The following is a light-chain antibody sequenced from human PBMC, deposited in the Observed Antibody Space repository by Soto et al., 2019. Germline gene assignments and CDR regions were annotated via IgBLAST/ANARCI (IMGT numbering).Light chain of an antibody. CDR2: DVS. J-gene: IGLJ2*01. Sequence: QSALTQPASVSGSPGQSITISCTGTRSDVGGYNDVSWYQQHPGKAPNLVIYDVSNRPSGVSNRFSGSKSGNTASLTISGRQAEDEADYCCSSYTSSNTLVLGGGTKLTVL. CDR1: RSDVGGYND. CDR3: SSYTSSNTLV. V-gene: IGLV2-14*03.